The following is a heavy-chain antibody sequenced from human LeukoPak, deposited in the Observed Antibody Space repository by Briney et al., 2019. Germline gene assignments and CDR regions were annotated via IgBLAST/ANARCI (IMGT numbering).Heavy chain of an antibody. CDR3: ARDADWGSSSLVTFDY. Sequence: ASVKVSCKASGYTFTGHYMHWVRQAPGQGLEWMGWINPNSGGTNYAQKFQGRVTMTRDTSISTAYMELSRLRSDDTAVYYCARDADWGSSSLVTFDYWGQGTLVTVSS. J-gene: IGHJ4*02. CDR2: INPNSGGT. V-gene: IGHV1-2*02. CDR1: GYTFTGHY. D-gene: IGHD6-6*01.